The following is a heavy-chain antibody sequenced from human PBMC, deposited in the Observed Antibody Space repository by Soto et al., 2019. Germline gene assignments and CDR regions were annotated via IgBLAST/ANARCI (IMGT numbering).Heavy chain of an antibody. Sequence: PGGSLRLSCAGSGFTFSSYAMHWVRQAPGKGLEWVAVISYDGSNKYYADSVKGRFTISRDNSKNTLYLQMNSLRAEDTAVYYCARVNKVAYYYDSSGYPLDYWGQGTLVTVSS. J-gene: IGHJ4*02. CDR3: ARVNKVAYYYDSSGYPLDY. CDR1: GFTFSSYA. D-gene: IGHD3-22*01. V-gene: IGHV3-30-3*01. CDR2: ISYDGSNK.